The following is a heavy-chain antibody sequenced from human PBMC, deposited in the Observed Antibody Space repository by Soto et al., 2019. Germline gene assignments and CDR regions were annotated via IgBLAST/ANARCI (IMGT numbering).Heavy chain of an antibody. Sequence: EVQLVESGGGLVKPGGSLRLSCAASGFTFSSYSMNWVRQAPGKGLEWVSSISSSSSYIYYADSVKGRFTISRDNAKNSLYLQMNSLRAEDTAVYYCAREIAAAMPYFDYWCQGTLFTVSS. CDR3: AREIAAAMPYFDY. J-gene: IGHJ4*02. D-gene: IGHD2-2*01. V-gene: IGHV3-21*01. CDR2: ISSSSSYI. CDR1: GFTFSSYS.